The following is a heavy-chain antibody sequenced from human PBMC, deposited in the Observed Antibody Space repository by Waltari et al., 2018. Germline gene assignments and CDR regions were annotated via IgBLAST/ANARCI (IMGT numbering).Heavy chain of an antibody. CDR3: ARRGYYYDSSGYSYYFDY. D-gene: IGHD3-22*01. CDR1: GGSISSHY. CDR2: IYYSGST. Sequence: QVQLQESGPGLVKPSETLSLTCTVSGGSISSHYWSWIRQPPGKGLEWIGYIYYSGSTNYNPSLKSRVTISVDTSKNQFSLKLSSVTAADTAVYYCARRGYYYDSSGYSYYFDYWGQGTLVTVSS. J-gene: IGHJ4*02. V-gene: IGHV4-59*08.